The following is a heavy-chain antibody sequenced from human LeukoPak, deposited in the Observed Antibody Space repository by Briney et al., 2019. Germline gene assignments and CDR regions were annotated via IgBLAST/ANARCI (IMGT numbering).Heavy chain of an antibody. CDR1: GFTFSSYG. CDR3: ARDQGDRGYFDY. CDR2: IWYDGSNK. Sequence: GGSLRLSCAASGFTFSSYGMHWVRQAPGKGLEWVAVIWYDGSNKYYADSVKGRVTISRDNSKNTLYLQMDSLRAEDTAVYYCARDQGDRGYFDYWGQGTLVTVSS. V-gene: IGHV3-33*01. J-gene: IGHJ4*02. D-gene: IGHD3-16*01.